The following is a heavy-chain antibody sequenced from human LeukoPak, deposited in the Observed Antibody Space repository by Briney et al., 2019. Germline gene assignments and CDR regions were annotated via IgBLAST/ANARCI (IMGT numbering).Heavy chain of an antibody. D-gene: IGHD2-15*01. CDR3: AREVDCSGGRCYRGEFDY. J-gene: IGHJ4*02. CDR2: ISGSGGST. CDR1: GFTFSSYA. V-gene: IGHV3-23*01. Sequence: GGSLRLSCAASGFTFSSYAMSWVRQAPGKGLEWVSAISGSGGSTYYADSVKGRFTISRDNSKNTLYLQMNSLRVEDTAVYYCAREVDCSGGRCYRGEFDYWGQGTLVTVSS.